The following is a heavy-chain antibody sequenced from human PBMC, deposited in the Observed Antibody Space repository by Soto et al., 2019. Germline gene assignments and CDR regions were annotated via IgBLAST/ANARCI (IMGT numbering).Heavy chain of an antibody. CDR3: AKALDPEEWELLTLFDY. CDR2: ISGSGGST. J-gene: IGHJ4*02. Sequence: PGGSLRLSCAASGFTFSSYAMGWVRQAPGKGLEWVSAISGSGGSTYYADSVKGRFTISRDNSKNTLYLQMNSLRAEDTAVYYCAKALDPEEWELLTLFDYWGQGTLVTVS. CDR1: GFTFSSYA. V-gene: IGHV3-23*01. D-gene: IGHD1-26*01.